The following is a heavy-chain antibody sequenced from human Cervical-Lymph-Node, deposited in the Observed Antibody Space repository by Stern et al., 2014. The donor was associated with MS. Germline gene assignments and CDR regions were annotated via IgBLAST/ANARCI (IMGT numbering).Heavy chain of an antibody. CDR1: GFTVSRDY. J-gene: IGHJ4*02. Sequence: EVQLVQSGGGVIQPGGSLRLSCTASGFTVSRDYMTWVRQAPGKGLEWGSLMTNVGIHFYTDSVKGRFTISRDDAKNTVYLHMTSLRAEYTAMYYCARDTSSPERSDWWGQGTLVTVSS. D-gene: IGHD1-1*01. CDR3: ARDTSSPERSDW. CDR2: MTNVGIH. V-gene: IGHV3-53*01.